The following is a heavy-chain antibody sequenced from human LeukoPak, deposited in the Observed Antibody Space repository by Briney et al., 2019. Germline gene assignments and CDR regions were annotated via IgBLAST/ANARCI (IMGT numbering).Heavy chain of an antibody. J-gene: IGHJ3*02. CDR3: ARQVATKGEWAFDS. CDR1: AYSINSGYY. V-gene: IGHV4-38-2*02. CDR2: VHHSGNT. Sequence: SETLSLTCTVSAYSINSGYYWGWIRQPPGKGLEWIGSVHHSGNTYYTPSFPSRITISVVTSKNQFSLKLSSVTAADTAVYYCARQVATKGEWAFDSWGQGTMVTVS. D-gene: IGHD5-12*01.